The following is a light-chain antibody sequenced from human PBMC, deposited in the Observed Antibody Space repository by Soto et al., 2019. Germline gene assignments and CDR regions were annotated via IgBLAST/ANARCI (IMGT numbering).Light chain of an antibody. J-gene: IGKJ2*01. CDR3: QQYGSSPPMYT. V-gene: IGKV3-20*01. Sequence: EIVLTQSPGTLSLSPGERATLSCRASQSVSSSYLAWYQQKPGQAPRLRIYGASTRATGIPDRFSGSGSGTDFTLTISRLEPEAFAVYYCQQYGSSPPMYTFGQGTKLEIK. CDR1: QSVSSSY. CDR2: GAS.